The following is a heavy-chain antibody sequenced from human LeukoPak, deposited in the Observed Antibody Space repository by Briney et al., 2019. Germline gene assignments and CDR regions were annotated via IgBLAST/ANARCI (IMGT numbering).Heavy chain of an antibody. CDR2: IYYSGST. CDR1: GGSISSSSYY. D-gene: IGHD3-22*01. CDR3: ARQGMYYYDSSGYYDY. V-gene: IGHV4-39*01. Sequence: SETLSLTCTVSGGSISSSSYYWGWTRQPPGKGLEWIGSIYYSGSTYYNPSLKSRVTISVDASKNQFSLKLSSVTAADTAVYYCARQGMYYYDSSGYYDYWGQGTLVTVSS. J-gene: IGHJ4*02.